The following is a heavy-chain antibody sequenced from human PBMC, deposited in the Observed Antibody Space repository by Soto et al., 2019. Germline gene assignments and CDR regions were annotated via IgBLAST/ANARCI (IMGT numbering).Heavy chain of an antibody. CDR2: IIPIFGTA. CDR3: ARARRRYCTNGLCYKGDYYYYGMAV. V-gene: IGHV1-69*06. J-gene: IGHJ6*02. CDR1: GGTFSSYA. Sequence: SVKVSCKASGGTFSSYAISWVRQAPGQGLEWMGGIIPIFGTANYAQKFQGRVTITADKSTSTAYMELSSLRSEDTAVYYCARARRRYCTNGLCYKGDYYYYGMAVWRQGTTVTVSS. D-gene: IGHD2-8*01.